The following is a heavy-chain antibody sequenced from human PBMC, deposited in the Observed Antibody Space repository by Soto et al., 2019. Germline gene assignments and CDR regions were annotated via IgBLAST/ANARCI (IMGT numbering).Heavy chain of an antibody. V-gene: IGHV3-30-3*01. Sequence: QVQLVESGEAWVRLGGSRGPPGQASGLPFVGFAFPGFGRAPGKGRGGVAVISYDGSNKYYADSVKGRFTISRDNSKNTLYLQMNSLRAEDTAVYYCARPLWRNDYNWGYFDLWGRGTLVTVSS. CDR1: GLPFVGFA. D-gene: IGHD4-4*01. CDR2: ISYDGSNK. J-gene: IGHJ2*01. CDR3: ARPLWRNDYNWGYFDL.